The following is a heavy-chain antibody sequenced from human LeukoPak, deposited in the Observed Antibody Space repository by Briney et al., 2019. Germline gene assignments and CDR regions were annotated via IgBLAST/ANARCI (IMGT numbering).Heavy chain of an antibody. Sequence: EASVKVSCKASGYTFTGYYMHWVRQAPGQGLEWMGRINPNSGGTNYAQKFQGRVTMTRDTSISTAYMKLSRLRSDDTAVYYCATDSGNYLFDWFDPWGQGTLVTVSS. CDR2: INPNSGGT. V-gene: IGHV1-2*06. D-gene: IGHD1-26*01. CDR3: ATDSGNYLFDWFDP. CDR1: GYTFTGYY. J-gene: IGHJ5*02.